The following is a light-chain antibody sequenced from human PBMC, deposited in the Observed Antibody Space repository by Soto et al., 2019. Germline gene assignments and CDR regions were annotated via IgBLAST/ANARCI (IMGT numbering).Light chain of an antibody. CDR1: QSISSW. CDR2: KAS. J-gene: IGKJ2*01. Sequence: DIQMTQSPSTLSASVGDRVTITCRASQSISSWLAWYQQKPGKAPKLLIYKASSLESGGPSRFSGSGSGTEFTLTISSLQPDDFATYYCQQYNSFSGYTCGQGTKLEIK. V-gene: IGKV1-5*03. CDR3: QQYNSFSGYT.